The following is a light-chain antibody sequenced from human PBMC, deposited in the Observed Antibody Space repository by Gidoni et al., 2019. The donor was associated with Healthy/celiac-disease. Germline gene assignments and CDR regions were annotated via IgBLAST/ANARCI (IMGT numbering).Light chain of an antibody. V-gene: IGKV3-20*01. Sequence: EIVLTQSTGTLSVSPRERATLSCRASQSVSSSYLAWYQQKPGQAPRLLIYGASSRATGIPDRFSGSGSGTDFTLTISRLEPEDFAVYYCQQYGSSPGTFGQGTKVEIK. CDR3: QQYGSSPGT. CDR2: GAS. CDR1: QSVSSSY. J-gene: IGKJ1*01.